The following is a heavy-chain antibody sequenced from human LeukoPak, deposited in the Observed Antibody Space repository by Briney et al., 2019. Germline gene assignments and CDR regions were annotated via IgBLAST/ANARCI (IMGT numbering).Heavy chain of an antibody. D-gene: IGHD5-18*01. CDR2: IYYSGST. V-gene: IGHV4-59*01. CDR1: GGSISSYY. Sequence: SETLSLTCTVSGGSISSYYWSWIRQPPGKGLEWIGYIYYSGSTNYNPSLKSRVTISVDTSKNQFSLKLSSVTAADTAVYYCARGGAQLWEIYYFDYWGQGTLVTVSS. CDR3: ARGGAQLWEIYYFDY. J-gene: IGHJ4*02.